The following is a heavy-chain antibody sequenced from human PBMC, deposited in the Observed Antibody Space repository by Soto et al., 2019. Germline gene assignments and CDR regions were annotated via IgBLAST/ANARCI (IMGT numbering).Heavy chain of an antibody. Sequence: SETLSLTCTVSGGSISSGGYYWSWIRQHPGKGLEWIGYIYYSGSTYYNPSLKSRVTISVDTSKNQFSLKLSSVTAADTAVYYCARGRGDRGCTNGVCYKPNYYYYYYMAVWGKGTTVTVSS. J-gene: IGHJ6*03. CDR2: IYYSGST. CDR3: ARGRGDRGCTNGVCYKPNYYYYYYMAV. CDR1: GGSISSGGYY. V-gene: IGHV4-31*03. D-gene: IGHD2-8*01.